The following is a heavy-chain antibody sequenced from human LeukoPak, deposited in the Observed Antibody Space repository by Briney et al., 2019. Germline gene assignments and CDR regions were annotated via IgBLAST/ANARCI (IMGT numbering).Heavy chain of an antibody. CDR3: ARDWFYGDRSLDY. D-gene: IGHD4-17*01. J-gene: IGHJ4*02. V-gene: IGHV4-34*01. Sequence: PPETLSLTCAVYGGSFSGYYWSWIRQPPGKGLEWIGEINHSGSTNYNPSLKSRVTISVDTSKNQFSLKLSSVTAADTAVYYCARDWFYGDRSLDYWGQGTLVTVSS. CDR1: GGSFSGYY. CDR2: INHSGST.